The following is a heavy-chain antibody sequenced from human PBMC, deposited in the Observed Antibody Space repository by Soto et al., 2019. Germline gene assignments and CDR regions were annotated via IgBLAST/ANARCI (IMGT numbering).Heavy chain of an antibody. CDR3: AIDRRPQGNWYNFRMYV. Sequence: PGGSLRLSCAASGFTFSNYDIHWVRQAPGKGLERVAVIWYDGSNKYYADSVKGRFTISRDNSKNTLYLQMNSLRAEDTAVYYCAIDRRPQGNWYNFRMYVRGQATMVTVSS. CDR1: GFTFSNYD. J-gene: IGHJ6*02. V-gene: IGHV3-33*01. CDR2: IWYDGSNK. D-gene: IGHD1-1*01.